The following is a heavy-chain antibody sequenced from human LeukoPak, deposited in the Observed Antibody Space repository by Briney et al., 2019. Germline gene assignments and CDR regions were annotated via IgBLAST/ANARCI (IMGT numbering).Heavy chain of an antibody. CDR2: IYYSGST. D-gene: IGHD4-23*01. Sequence: PSETLSLTCTVSGGSINSSSYYWGWIRQPPGKGLEWIGSIYYSGSTYYNPSLKSRVTISVDTSKNQFSLKLSSVTAADTAVYYCASDPTPHMTTVVTDWGQGTLVTVSS. CDR1: GGSINSSSYY. CDR3: ASDPTPHMTTVVTD. J-gene: IGHJ4*02. V-gene: IGHV4-39*07.